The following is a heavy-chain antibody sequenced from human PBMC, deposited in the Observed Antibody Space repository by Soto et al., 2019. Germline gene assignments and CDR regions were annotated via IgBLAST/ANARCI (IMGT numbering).Heavy chain of an antibody. V-gene: IGHV3-7*05. Sequence: EVQLVESGGGLVQPGGSLRLSCAASGFIFSNYWMSWVRQVPGRGLEWLAYIKQDCSEKYYVGSLKGRFIISRDNANNSLFLQMNSLRADDTAVYYCARDRGADALDSWGQGTMVTVSS. CDR2: IKQDCSEK. J-gene: IGHJ3*02. CDR3: ARDRGADALDS. D-gene: IGHD3-10*01. CDR1: GFIFSNYW.